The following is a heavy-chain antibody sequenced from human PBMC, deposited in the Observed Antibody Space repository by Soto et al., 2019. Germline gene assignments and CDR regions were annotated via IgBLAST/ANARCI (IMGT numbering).Heavy chain of an antibody. CDR2: INCGSGNT. CDR3: ARGYTSVWTFDF. J-gene: IGHJ4*02. D-gene: IGHD6-19*01. CDR1: GYNFTTYV. V-gene: IGHV1-3*01. Sequence: QVQLVQSGAEVKQPGASASVSCKASGYNFTTYVVHWLRQAPGHGPEWMGWINCGSGNTVYSQKFQRRVTFTRDTSARTAYMDLNSLTSGDTAVYYCARGYTSVWTFDFWGRGTLVTVPS.